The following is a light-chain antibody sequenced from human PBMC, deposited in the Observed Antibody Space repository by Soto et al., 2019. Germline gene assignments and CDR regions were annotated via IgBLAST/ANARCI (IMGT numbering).Light chain of an antibody. J-gene: IGKJ2*01. Sequence: EIVLTQSPGTLPLSPGEGATLSCRASQSISSSLLAWYQQKPGQAPRLLIYAASSRATGIPDRFSGSGSGTDFTLTISRLEPEDFAVYYCQLYGSSHMFSFGQGTKLEIK. CDR2: AAS. CDR3: QLYGSSHMFS. CDR1: QSISSSL. V-gene: IGKV3-20*01.